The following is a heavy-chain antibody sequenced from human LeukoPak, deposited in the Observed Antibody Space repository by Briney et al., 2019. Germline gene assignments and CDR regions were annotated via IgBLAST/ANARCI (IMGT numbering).Heavy chain of an antibody. CDR3: ARGYCSSTSCYISWFDP. Sequence: PSETLSLTCAVYGGSSSGYYWSWIRQPPGKGLEWIGEINHSGSTNYNPSLKSRVTISVDTSKNQFSLKLSSVTAADTAVYYCARGYCSSTSCYISWFDPWGQGTLVTVSS. J-gene: IGHJ5*02. CDR1: GGSSSGYY. CDR2: INHSGST. D-gene: IGHD2-2*02. V-gene: IGHV4-34*01.